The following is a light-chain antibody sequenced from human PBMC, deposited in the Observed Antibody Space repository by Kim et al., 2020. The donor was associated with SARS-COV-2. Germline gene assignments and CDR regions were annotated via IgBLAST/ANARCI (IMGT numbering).Light chain of an antibody. V-gene: IGKV1-6*01. Sequence: AIQMTQSPSSLSASVGDRVTITCRASQAIRNDLGWYQQKPGKAPKLLIYAATRLQSGVPSRFSGSGFGTDFTLTISSLQPEDFATYYCLQDYDYPFTFGQGTKLEIK. CDR1: QAIRND. CDR3: LQDYDYPFT. J-gene: IGKJ2*01. CDR2: AAT.